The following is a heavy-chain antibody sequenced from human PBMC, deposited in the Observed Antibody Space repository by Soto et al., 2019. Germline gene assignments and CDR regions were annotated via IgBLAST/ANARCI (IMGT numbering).Heavy chain of an antibody. CDR1: GGSISSSSYY. CDR2: IYYSGST. D-gene: IGHD3-10*01. Sequence: SETLSLTCTVSGGSISSSSYYWGWIRQPPGKGLEWIGSIYYSGSTYYNPSLKSRVTISVDTSKNQFSLKLSSVTAADTAVYYCASDYGSGRSHYFDYWGQGTLVTVSS. CDR3: ASDYGSGRSHYFDY. V-gene: IGHV4-39*01. J-gene: IGHJ4*02.